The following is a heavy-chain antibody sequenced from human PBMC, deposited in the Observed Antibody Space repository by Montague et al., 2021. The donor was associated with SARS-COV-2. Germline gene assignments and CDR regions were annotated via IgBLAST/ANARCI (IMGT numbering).Heavy chain of an antibody. D-gene: IGHD3-22*01. CDR3: AKGGTGTRIVPPFHI. V-gene: IGHV3-9*01. CDR2: IIWSGNKL. CDR1: GFTFGDIA. J-gene: IGHJ3*02. Sequence: SLRLSCAASGFTFGDIAMHWARQVPGKALEWVSVIIWSGNKLSTVNSVKGRFTISRANAKNSLYLVMNGLRPEDTALYYCAKGGTGTRIVPPFHIWGQGTMVSVPS.